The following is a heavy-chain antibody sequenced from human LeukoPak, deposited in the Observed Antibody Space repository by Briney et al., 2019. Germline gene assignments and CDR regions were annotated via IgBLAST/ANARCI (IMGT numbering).Heavy chain of an antibody. CDR1: GFTFSSYA. CDR2: ISGSGGST. V-gene: IGHV3-23*01. Sequence: GGSLRLSCAASGFTFSSYAMSWVRQAPGKGLEWVSAISGSGGSTYYADYVKGRFTISRDNSKNTLYLQMNSLRAEDTAVYYCAKDGYCSGGSCYSFFYFDYWGQGTLVTVSS. J-gene: IGHJ4*02. CDR3: AKDGYCSGGSCYSFFYFDY. D-gene: IGHD2-15*01.